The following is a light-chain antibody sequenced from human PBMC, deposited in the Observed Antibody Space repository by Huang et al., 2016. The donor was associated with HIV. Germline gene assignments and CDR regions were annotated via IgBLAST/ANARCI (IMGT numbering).Light chain of an antibody. CDR2: AAS. CDR1: QSITSN. V-gene: IGKV3-15*01. CDR3: QQYNNWPPWT. J-gene: IGKJ1*01. Sequence: EIVITQSPATLSVSPGERATLSCRASQSITSNLAWYQQKPGQAPRLLIYAASTRATGIPARFSGSGSGTEFTLSISSRQSEDFAVYYCQQYNNWPPWTFGQGTKVEIK.